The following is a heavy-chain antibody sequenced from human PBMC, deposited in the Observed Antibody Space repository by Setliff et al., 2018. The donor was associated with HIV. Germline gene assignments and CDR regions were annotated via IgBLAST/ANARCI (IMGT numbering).Heavy chain of an antibody. CDR2: ITSGGSVK. J-gene: IGHJ5*02. Sequence: GSLRLSCAASGFSFSTHDMNWVRQAPGKGLEWISYITSGGSVKYYADSVKGRFTISRDNAGRSLYLQMNSLKVEDTAVYYCTAGHYGPNPWGQGTPVTVSS. D-gene: IGHD3-10*01. CDR1: GFSFSTHD. CDR3: TAGHYGPNP. V-gene: IGHV3-48*03.